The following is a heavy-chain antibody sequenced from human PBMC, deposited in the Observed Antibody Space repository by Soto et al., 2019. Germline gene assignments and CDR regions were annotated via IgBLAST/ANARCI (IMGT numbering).Heavy chain of an antibody. D-gene: IGHD2-15*01. Sequence: QVQLVQSGAEVKKPGASVKVSCKASGYTFTSYAMHWVRQAPGQRLEWMGWINAGNGNTKYSQKFQGRVTITRDTSASTAYMELSSLRSEDTAVYYCARVGGYCSGGSCLDPFDYWGQGTLVTVYS. J-gene: IGHJ4*02. V-gene: IGHV1-3*01. CDR1: GYTFTSYA. CDR2: INAGNGNT. CDR3: ARVGGYCSGGSCLDPFDY.